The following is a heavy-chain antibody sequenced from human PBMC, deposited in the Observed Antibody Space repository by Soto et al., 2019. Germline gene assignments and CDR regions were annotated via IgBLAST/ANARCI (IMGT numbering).Heavy chain of an antibody. D-gene: IGHD1-26*01. V-gene: IGHV1-69*02. Sequence: QVQLVQSGAEVKKPGSSVKVSCKASGGTFSSYTISWVRQAPGQGLEWMGRIIPILGIANYAQKFQGRVTITADKSTSTAYMELSSLRSEATAVYYCARGGWELLTFDYWGQGTLVTVSS. CDR2: IIPILGIA. J-gene: IGHJ4*02. CDR1: GGTFSSYT. CDR3: ARGGWELLTFDY.